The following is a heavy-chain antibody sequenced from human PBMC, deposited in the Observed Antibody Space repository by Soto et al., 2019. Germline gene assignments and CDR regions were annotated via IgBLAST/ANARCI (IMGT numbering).Heavy chain of an antibody. D-gene: IGHD2-2*01. J-gene: IGHJ6*02. Sequence: ASVKVSCKASGYTFISDGMSWVRQAPGQGLERMGWISGQNGNTKFAQKFQGRVTLTTDTSTSTAYMEVRSLRTDDTAVYYCARVSSSIVVVPDYGMDVWG. CDR2: ISGQNGNT. CDR1: GYTFISDG. V-gene: IGHV1-18*04. CDR3: ARVSSSIVVVPDYGMDV.